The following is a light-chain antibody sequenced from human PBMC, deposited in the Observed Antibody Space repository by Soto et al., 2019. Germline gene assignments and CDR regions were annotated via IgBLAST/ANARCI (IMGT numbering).Light chain of an antibody. CDR3: QPYHDWPPLP. Sequence: EIVMTQSPATLSVSPGERATLSCRASQSVITKLALYQQKPGQSPRLLIYGASTSATGIPARFSGSGSWTEFTLTISSLQSEDFAVYFCQPYHDWPPLPFARGTKVDIK. V-gene: IGKV3D-15*01. CDR1: QSVITK. J-gene: IGKJ4*01. CDR2: GAS.